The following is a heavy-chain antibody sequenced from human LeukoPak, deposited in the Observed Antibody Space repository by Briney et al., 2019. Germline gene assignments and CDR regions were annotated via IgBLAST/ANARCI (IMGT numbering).Heavy chain of an antibody. Sequence: SETLSLTCTVSGGSISSSSYYWGWIRQPPGKGLEWIGSIYYSGSTYYNPSLKSRVTISVDTSKNQFSLKLSSVTAADTAVYYCARAPHSSSWYGNWFDPWGQGTLVTVSS. J-gene: IGHJ5*02. V-gene: IGHV4-39*07. CDR3: ARAPHSSSWYGNWFDP. CDR2: IYYSGST. D-gene: IGHD6-13*01. CDR1: GGSISSSSYY.